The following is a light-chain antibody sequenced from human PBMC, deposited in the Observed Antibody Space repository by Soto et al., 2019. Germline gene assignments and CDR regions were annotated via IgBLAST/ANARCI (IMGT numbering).Light chain of an antibody. J-gene: IGKJ1*01. Sequence: DIQMTQSPSSLSASVGDRVTITCRASQSISSYLNWYQQKPGKAPKFLIYAASSLQSGVPSRFNGRGSGTDFTLKISRVEAEDVGVYYCMQGTHWPPTFGQGTKVDIK. CDR2: AAS. CDR1: QSISSY. V-gene: IGKV1-39*01. CDR3: MQGTHWPPT.